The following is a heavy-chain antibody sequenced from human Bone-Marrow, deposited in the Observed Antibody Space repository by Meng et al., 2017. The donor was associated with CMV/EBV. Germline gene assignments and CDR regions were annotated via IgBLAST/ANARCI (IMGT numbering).Heavy chain of an antibody. J-gene: IGHJ4*02. V-gene: IGHV3-43D*03. Sequence: VRLVESGGVVVQPGGYLSISCAASGFTFDDYAMHWVRKAPGKGLEWVSLISWDGGSTYYADSVKGRFTISRDNSKNSLYLQMNSLRAEDTALYYCAKDSSGSYYGTLGYWGQGTLVTVSS. D-gene: IGHD1-26*01. CDR2: ISWDGGST. CDR1: GFTFDDYA. CDR3: AKDSSGSYYGTLGY.